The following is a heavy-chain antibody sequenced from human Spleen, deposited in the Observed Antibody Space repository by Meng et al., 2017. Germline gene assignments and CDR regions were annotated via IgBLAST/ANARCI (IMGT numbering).Heavy chain of an antibody. Sequence: SETLSLTCTVSGGSISSSSYYWGWIRQPPGKGLEWIGSIYYSGSTNYNPSLKSRVTISVDTSKNQFSLKLSSVTAADTAVYYCARGRGIAVAGTFRYYYGMDVWGQGTTVTVSS. CDR3: ARGRGIAVAGTFRYYYGMDV. CDR2: IYYSGST. J-gene: IGHJ6*02. V-gene: IGHV4-39*07. CDR1: GGSISSSSYY. D-gene: IGHD6-19*01.